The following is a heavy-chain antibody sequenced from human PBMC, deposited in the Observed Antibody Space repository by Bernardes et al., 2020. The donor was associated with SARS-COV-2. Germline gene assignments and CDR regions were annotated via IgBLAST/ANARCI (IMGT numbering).Heavy chain of an antibody. D-gene: IGHD2-8*01. Sequence: GWSLRLSCAASGFTFNTYWMTWVRQAPGRGLEWVANIKKDGGEKYYVDSVKGRFTISRDNAKNSLYLQMDSLRAEDTALYYCAREGYCAHDVCYPDYWGQGTLVTVSS. CDR2: IKKDGGEK. V-gene: IGHV3-7*01. CDR3: AREGYCAHDVCYPDY. CDR1: GFTFNTYW. J-gene: IGHJ4*02.